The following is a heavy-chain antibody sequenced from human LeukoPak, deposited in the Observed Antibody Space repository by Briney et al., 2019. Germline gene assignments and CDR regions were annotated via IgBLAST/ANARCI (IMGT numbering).Heavy chain of an antibody. J-gene: IGHJ4*02. CDR1: GFTFSSYA. CDR2: ITGSGGST. V-gene: IGHV3-23*01. D-gene: IGHD3-22*01. CDR3: AKVEVYYDSSGNDY. Sequence: PGGSLRLSCAASGFTFSSYAMTWVRQASGKGLEWVSGITGSGGSTYYADSVKGRFTISRDNSKNTLYLQMNSLRAEDTAVYYCAKVEVYYDSSGNDYWGQGTLVTVSS.